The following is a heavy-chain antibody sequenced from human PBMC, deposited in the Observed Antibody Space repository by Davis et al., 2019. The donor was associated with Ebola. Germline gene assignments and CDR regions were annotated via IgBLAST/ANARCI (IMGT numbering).Heavy chain of an antibody. CDR3: ARSIVGANRFDP. D-gene: IGHD1-26*01. CDR1: GGSISSSNW. V-gene: IGHV4-4*02. Sequence: PSETLSLTCAVSGGSISSSNWWSWVRQPPGMGLEWIGEIYHSGSTNYNPSLKSRVTISVDKSKNQFSLKLSSVTAADTAVYYCARSIVGANRFDPWGQGTLVTVSS. CDR2: IYHSGST. J-gene: IGHJ5*02.